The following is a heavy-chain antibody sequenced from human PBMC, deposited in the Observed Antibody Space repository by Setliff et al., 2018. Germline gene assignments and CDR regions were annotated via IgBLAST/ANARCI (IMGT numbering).Heavy chain of an antibody. D-gene: IGHD1-1*01. CDR1: GASITSYY. V-gene: IGHV4-4*08. CDR2: IHNNGRI. J-gene: IGHJ4*02. CDR3: AREAGTI. Sequence: PSETLSLTCSVSGASITSYYWSWIRQPPGKGLEWIAYIHNNGRIKYNPALKSRVTISLDTSKNQFSLKLSSVTAADTAVYYCAREAGTIWGQGTLVTVSS.